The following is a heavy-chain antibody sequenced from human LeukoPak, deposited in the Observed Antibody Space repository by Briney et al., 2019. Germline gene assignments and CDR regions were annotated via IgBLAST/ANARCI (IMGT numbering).Heavy chain of an antibody. CDR1: GGSISSSSYY. CDR2: IYTSGST. J-gene: IGHJ3*02. Sequence: PSETLSLTCTVSGGSISSSSYYWGWIRQPPGKGLEWIGLIYTSGSTKYNPSLQSRVTISVDTSKNQFSLNLSSVTAADTAVFYCARLSTWNDGVDAFDIWGQGTMVTVSS. V-gene: IGHV4-39*07. D-gene: IGHD1-1*01. CDR3: ARLSTWNDGVDAFDI.